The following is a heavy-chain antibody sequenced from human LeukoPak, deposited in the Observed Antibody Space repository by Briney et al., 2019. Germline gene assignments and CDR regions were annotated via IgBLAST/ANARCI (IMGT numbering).Heavy chain of an antibody. Sequence: PGGSLRPSCVASGFSFSNYGIHWVRQAPGKGLEWVAVIGNDGRAKYYADSVRGRFTISRDNSENTLYLQMDSLRSEDTAVYYCAKEEAWGVNAFGFWGQGILVTVPS. D-gene: IGHD3-10*01. CDR1: GFSFSNYG. J-gene: IGHJ4*02. CDR2: IGNDGRAK. CDR3: AKEEAWGVNAFGF. V-gene: IGHV3-30*18.